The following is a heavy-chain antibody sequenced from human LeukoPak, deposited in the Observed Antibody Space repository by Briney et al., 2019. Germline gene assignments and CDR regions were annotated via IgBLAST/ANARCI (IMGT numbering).Heavy chain of an antibody. D-gene: IGHD6-19*01. V-gene: IGHV3-23*01. J-gene: IGHJ6*03. CDR1: GFTFSSHG. CDR2: ISGSGGNT. CDR3: TTDATYSSGWYGAFYYYYYYMDV. Sequence: PGGSLRLSCAASGFTFSSHGMNWVRQAPGKGLEWVSGISGSGGNTYYADSVKGRFTISRDNSKSTLYLQMNSLKTEDTAVYYCTTDATYSSGWYGAFYYYYYYMDVWGKGTTVTVSS.